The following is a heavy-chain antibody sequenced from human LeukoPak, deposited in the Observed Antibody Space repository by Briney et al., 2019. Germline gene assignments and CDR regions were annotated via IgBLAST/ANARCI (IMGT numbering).Heavy chain of an antibody. CDR2: ISAYNGNT. CDR3: ARLGGGSRPNFYGMDV. D-gene: IGHD3-16*01. V-gene: IGHV1-18*04. J-gene: IGHJ6*04. Sequence: ASVKVSCKASGYTFTSYGISWVRQAPGQGLEWMGWISAYNGNTNYAQKLQGRVTMTTDTSTSTAYMELRSLRSADTAVYYCARLGGGSRPNFYGMDVWGKGTTVTVSS. CDR1: GYTFTSYG.